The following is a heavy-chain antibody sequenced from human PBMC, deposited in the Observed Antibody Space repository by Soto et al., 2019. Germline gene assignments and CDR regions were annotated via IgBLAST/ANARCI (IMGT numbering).Heavy chain of an antibody. CDR2: TSDDGTNK. CDR1: GFTFSTYA. Sequence: GGSLRLSCAASGFTFSTYAIHSVRQAPGKGLEWVAVTSDDGTNKYYADSVKGRFTISRDNSKNTLFPQMNSLRAEDTAVYYCARGAQWEILYAFDIWGQGTMVTVSS. D-gene: IGHD1-26*01. CDR3: ARGAQWEILYAFDI. V-gene: IGHV3-30-3*01. J-gene: IGHJ3*02.